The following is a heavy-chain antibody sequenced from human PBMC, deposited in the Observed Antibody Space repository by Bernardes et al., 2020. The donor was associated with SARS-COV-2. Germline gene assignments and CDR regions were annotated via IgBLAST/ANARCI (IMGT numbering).Heavy chain of an antibody. J-gene: IGHJ5*02. Sequence: SETLSLTCTVSGGSINSYYWSWIRQPPGKGLEWIGYIYYRGSTTYNPSLKSRVTISVDTSKNQLSLKLSSVTAADTAVHYCARVKWELRTNWFDPWGQGTLVTVSS. D-gene: IGHD1-26*01. CDR2: IYYRGST. CDR3: ARVKWELRTNWFDP. V-gene: IGHV4-59*01. CDR1: GGSINSYY.